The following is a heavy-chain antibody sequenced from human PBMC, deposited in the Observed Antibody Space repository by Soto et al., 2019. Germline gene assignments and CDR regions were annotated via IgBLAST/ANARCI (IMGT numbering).Heavy chain of an antibody. V-gene: IGHV3-73*01. CDR3: TRYSTRAPYDSSGYAPPYYYYGMDV. CDR1: GFTFSGSA. CDR2: IRSKANSYAT. J-gene: IGHJ6*02. D-gene: IGHD3-22*01. Sequence: GGSLRLSCAASGFTFSGSAMHWVRQASGKGLEWVGRIRSKANSYATAYAASVKGRFTISRDDSKNTAYLQMNSLKTEDTAVYYCTRYSTRAPYDSSGYAPPYYYYGMDVWGQGTTVTVSS.